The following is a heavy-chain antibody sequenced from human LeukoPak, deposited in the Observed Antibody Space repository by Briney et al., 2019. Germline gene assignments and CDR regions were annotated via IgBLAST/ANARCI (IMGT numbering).Heavy chain of an antibody. Sequence: PGGSLRLSCAASGFTFSSYAMSWVRQAPGKGLEWVSTISNSDGSTHYADSVKGRFTISRDNSENTLYLQMNSLRAEDTAVYYCAKATGYLSWGQGTLVTVSS. V-gene: IGHV3-23*01. CDR3: AKATGYLS. CDR1: GFTFSSYA. J-gene: IGHJ4*02. CDR2: ISNSDGST. D-gene: IGHD1-14*01.